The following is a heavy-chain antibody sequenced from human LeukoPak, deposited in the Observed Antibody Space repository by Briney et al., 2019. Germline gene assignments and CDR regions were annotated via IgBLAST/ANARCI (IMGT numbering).Heavy chain of an antibody. Sequence: GGSLRLSCAASGFTFSSYAMSWVRQAPGKGLEWVSAISGSGGSTYYADSVKGRFTISRDNSKNTLYLQMNSLRAEDTAVYYCAKDTVVVPAATYYYYGMDVWGQGTTVTVSS. CDR1: GFTFSSYA. V-gene: IGHV3-23*01. CDR3: AKDTVVVPAATYYYYGMDV. CDR2: ISGSGGST. J-gene: IGHJ6*02. D-gene: IGHD2-2*01.